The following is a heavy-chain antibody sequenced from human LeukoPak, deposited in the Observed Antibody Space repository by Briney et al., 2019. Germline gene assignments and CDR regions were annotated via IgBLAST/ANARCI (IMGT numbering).Heavy chain of an antibody. CDR3: AKDPPLGYYDSSGYYYVY. CDR1: GGTFSSYA. D-gene: IGHD3-22*01. J-gene: IGHJ4*02. Sequence: GASVKVSCKASGGTFSSYAMSWVRQAPGKGLEWVSAISGSGGSTYYADSVKGRFTISRDNSKNTLYLQMNNLRAEDTAVYYCAKDPPLGYYDSSGYYYVYWGQGTLVTVSS. CDR2: ISGSGGST. V-gene: IGHV3-23*01.